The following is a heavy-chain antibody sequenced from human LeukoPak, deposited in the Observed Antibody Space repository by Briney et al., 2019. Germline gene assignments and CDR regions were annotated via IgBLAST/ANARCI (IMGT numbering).Heavy chain of an antibody. V-gene: IGHV4-59*08. Sequence: SETLSLTCTVSGGSISSYYWSWIRQPPGKGLEWIGYLYYNGNTNNNPSLKSRVTMSVDTSNNQFSLRLSSVTAGDTAVYYCAKIPKGGDGLTSADQIYFDIWGRGTLVIVSS. CDR3: AKIPKGGDGLTSADQIYFDI. CDR2: LYYNGNT. J-gene: IGHJ2*01. CDR1: GGSISSYY. D-gene: IGHD2-21*01.